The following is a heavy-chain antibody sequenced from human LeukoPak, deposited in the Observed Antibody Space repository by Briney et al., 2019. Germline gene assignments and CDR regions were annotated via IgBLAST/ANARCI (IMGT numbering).Heavy chain of an antibody. J-gene: IGHJ4*02. D-gene: IGHD3-22*01. CDR3: ARGPSYDSCGYDYYFDY. CDR1: GGSFSGYY. CDR2: INHSGST. Sequence: SETLSLTCAVYGGSFSGYYWSWIRQPPGKGLEWIGEINHSGSTNYNPSLKSRVTISVDTSKNQFSLKLSSVTAADTAVYYCARGPSYDSCGYDYYFDYWGQGTLVTVSS. V-gene: IGHV4-34*01.